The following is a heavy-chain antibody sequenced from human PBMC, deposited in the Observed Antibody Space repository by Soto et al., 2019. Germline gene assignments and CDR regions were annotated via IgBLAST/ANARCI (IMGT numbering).Heavy chain of an antibody. J-gene: IGHJ4*02. CDR3: ARLPTTGRGYLRGY. CDR2: IIPIFGTA. CDR1: GGTFSSHS. D-gene: IGHD3-22*01. V-gene: IGHV1-69*13. Sequence: SPVRLYCRASGGTFSSHSISWVRQAPGQGLEWMGGIIPIFGTANYAQKFQGRVTITADESTSTAYMELSSLRSEDTAVYYCARLPTTGRGYLRGYWGQGTLVTVSS.